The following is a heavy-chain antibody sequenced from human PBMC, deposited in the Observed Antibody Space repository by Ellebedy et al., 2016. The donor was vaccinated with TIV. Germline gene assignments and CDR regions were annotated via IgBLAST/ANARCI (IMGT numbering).Heavy chain of an antibody. CDR3: ARTHTAMLEYNYGMDV. J-gene: IGHJ6*02. CDR2: IIPILGIA. V-gene: IGHV1-69*04. D-gene: IGHD5-18*01. Sequence: AASVKVSCKASGYTFTSYGINWVRQAPGQGLEWMGRIIPILGIANYAQKFQDRVTIIADKSTSTAFMELSSLRSEDTAVYYCARTHTAMLEYNYGMDVWGQGTTVTVSS. CDR1: GYTFTSYG.